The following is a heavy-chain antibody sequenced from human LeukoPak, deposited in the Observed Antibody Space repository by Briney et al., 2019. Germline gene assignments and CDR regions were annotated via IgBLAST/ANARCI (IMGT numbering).Heavy chain of an antibody. V-gene: IGHV4-59*01. Sequence: SETLSLTCTVSGGSISSYYWGWIRQPPGKGLEWIGYIYYSGSTNYNPSLKSRVTISVDTSKNQFSLKLSSVTAADTAVYYCARTLRGVRGVNRFDYWGQGTLVTVSS. CDR3: ARTLRGVRGVNRFDY. D-gene: IGHD3-10*01. CDR2: IYYSGST. J-gene: IGHJ4*02. CDR1: GGSISSYY.